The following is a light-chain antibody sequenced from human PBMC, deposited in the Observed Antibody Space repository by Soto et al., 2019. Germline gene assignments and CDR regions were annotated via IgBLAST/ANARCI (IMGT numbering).Light chain of an antibody. CDR1: QSVSSSY. Sequence: EIVLTQSPSTLSLSPGERATLSCGASQSVSSSYLAWYQQKPGLAPRLIIYDASSRATGIPDRFSGSGSGTDFTLTISRLEPEDFAMYYCQQYGNSPYTFGQGTKLEIK. J-gene: IGKJ2*01. CDR3: QQYGNSPYT. V-gene: IGKV3D-20*01. CDR2: DAS.